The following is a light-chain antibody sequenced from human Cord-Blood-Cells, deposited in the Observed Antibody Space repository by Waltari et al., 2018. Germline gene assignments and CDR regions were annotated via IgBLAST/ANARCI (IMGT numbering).Light chain of an antibody. CDR2: DAF. CDR3: QQYNNWPPFT. V-gene: IGKV3-15*01. J-gene: IGKJ5*01. Sequence: EVVIAQSPATLYVCQGERHPLPCWASHSVSCNLAWYQQKPGQAPRLLIYDAFTRATGIPARLSGSGSWTEFTLTISSLQSEDFAVYYCQQYNNWPPFTFGQGTRLEIK. CDR1: HSVSCN.